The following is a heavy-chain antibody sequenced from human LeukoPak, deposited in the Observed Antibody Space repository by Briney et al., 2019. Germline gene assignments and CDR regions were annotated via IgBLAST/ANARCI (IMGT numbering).Heavy chain of an antibody. D-gene: IGHD4-17*01. V-gene: IGHV4-38-2*01. CDR3: ARPLSYGSWFDP. CDR2: IYHSGST. CDR1: GYSISSGYY. J-gene: IGHJ5*02. Sequence: SETLSLTCAVSGYSISSGYYWGWIRQPPGKGLEWIANIYHSGSTYYNPSLKSRITISVDTSKNQFSLKLSSVTAADTAVYYCARPLSYGSWFDPWGQGTLVTVSS.